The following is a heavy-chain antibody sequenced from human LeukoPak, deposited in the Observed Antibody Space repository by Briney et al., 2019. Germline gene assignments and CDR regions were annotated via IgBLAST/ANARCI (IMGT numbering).Heavy chain of an antibody. V-gene: IGHV4-61*01. Sequence: SETLSLTCSVSGSSVSSGTYYWSWIRQPPGKGLEWIGNVHHSGITNYKSSLKSRVIISLDTSKNQFSLKLSSVTAADTALYYCARGVLYWGQGTLVTVSS. J-gene: IGHJ4*01. D-gene: IGHD2-8*01. CDR2: VHHSGIT. CDR3: ARGVLY. CDR1: GSSVSSGTYY.